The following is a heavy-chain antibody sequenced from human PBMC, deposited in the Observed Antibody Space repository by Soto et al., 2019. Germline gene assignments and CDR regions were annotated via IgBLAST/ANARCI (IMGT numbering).Heavy chain of an antibody. J-gene: IGHJ4*02. CDR2: ISYDGSNK. CDR3: ARGFSREYFDSSGSVFFDY. Sequence: QVQQVESGGGVVQPGRSLRLSCAASGFTFSSYAMHWVRQAPAKGLEWVAVISYDGSNKYYADSVKGRFTISRDNSKNTLYLQINSLRAEDTAVYYCARGFSREYFDSSGSVFFDYWGQGTLVTVSS. CDR1: GFTFSSYA. V-gene: IGHV3-30-3*01. D-gene: IGHD3-22*01.